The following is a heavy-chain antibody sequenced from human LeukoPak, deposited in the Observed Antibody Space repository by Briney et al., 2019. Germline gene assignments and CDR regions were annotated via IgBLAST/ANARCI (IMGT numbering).Heavy chain of an antibody. Sequence: PSETLSLTCTVSGGSISSYYWSWIRQPPGKGLEWIGYIYYSGSTNYNPSLKSRVTISVDTSKNQFSLKLSSVTAADTAVYYCARFLEWLTYDAFDIWGQGTMVTVSS. D-gene: IGHD3-3*01. CDR3: ARFLEWLTYDAFDI. CDR2: IYYSGST. V-gene: IGHV4-59*01. J-gene: IGHJ3*02. CDR1: GGSISSYY.